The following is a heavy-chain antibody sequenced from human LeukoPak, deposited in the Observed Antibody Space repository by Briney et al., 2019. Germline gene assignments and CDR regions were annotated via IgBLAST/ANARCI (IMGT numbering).Heavy chain of an antibody. Sequence: GGSLRLSCAASGFTFSNYWMSWVRQAPGKGLEWVANIKQGGGEIYYVDSVKGRFTISRDNAKNSLYLQMNSLRAEDTAVYFCARTQGYCSGGSCYSHYYYYMDVWGKGTTVTVSS. CDR3: ARTQGYCSGGSCYSHYYYYMDV. V-gene: IGHV3-7*01. CDR2: IKQGGGEI. J-gene: IGHJ6*03. D-gene: IGHD2-15*01. CDR1: GFTFSNYW.